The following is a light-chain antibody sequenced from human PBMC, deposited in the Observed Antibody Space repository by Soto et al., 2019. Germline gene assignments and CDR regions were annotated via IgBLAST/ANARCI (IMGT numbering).Light chain of an antibody. CDR2: EVS. CDR1: INDVGGYDY. J-gene: IGLJ1*01. Sequence: QSALTQPSSVCGSPGHSITISCTGTINDVGGYDYVSWYQQHPGKAPKLVIYEVSHRPSGISDRFSGSKYGNTASLTISGLQVEDEADYYCSSYATSSPYVFGPGTKVTV. CDR3: SSYATSSPYV. V-gene: IGLV2-14*01.